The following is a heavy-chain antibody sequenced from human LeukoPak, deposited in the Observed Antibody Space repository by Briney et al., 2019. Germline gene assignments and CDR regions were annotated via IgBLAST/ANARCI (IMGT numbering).Heavy chain of an antibody. Sequence: ASVTVSCKASGYTFTSYDINWVRQATGQGLEWMGWMNPNSGNTGYAQKFQGRVTMTRNTSISTAYMELSSLRSEDTAVYYCARHDYSNSNYGMDVWGQGTTVTVSS. CDR3: ARHDYSNSNYGMDV. J-gene: IGHJ6*02. D-gene: IGHD4-11*01. V-gene: IGHV1-8*01. CDR1: GYTFTSYD. CDR2: MNPNSGNT.